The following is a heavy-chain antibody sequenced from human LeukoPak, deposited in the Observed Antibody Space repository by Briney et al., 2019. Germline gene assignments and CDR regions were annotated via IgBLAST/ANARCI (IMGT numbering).Heavy chain of an antibody. D-gene: IGHD2-15*01. CDR1: GYTFTGCY. Sequence: ASVKVSCKASGYTFTGCYMHWVRQAPGQGLEWMGWINPNSGGTNYAQKFQGRVTMTSDTSISTAYMDLNRLRSDDTAVYYCARGETHCSGASCYSVPFGYWGQGTLVTVSS. J-gene: IGHJ4*02. V-gene: IGHV1-2*02. CDR3: ARGETHCSGASCYSVPFGY. CDR2: INPNSGGT.